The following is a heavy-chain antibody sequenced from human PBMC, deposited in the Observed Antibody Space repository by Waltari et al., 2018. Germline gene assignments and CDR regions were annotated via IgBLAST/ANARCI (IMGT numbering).Heavy chain of an antibody. J-gene: IGHJ6*02. CDR3: AKELERKPYYCYGWDV. CDR2: ISNSDDNR. D-gene: IGHD2-15*01. Sequence: EMHLLESGGSLAQPGESLSLSCAASGFTFSDYAMAWVRQAPGKGVGWVSKISNSDDNRYYAESGKGRFTISRDKSKSTLFLQMNSLRADDTAIYYCAKELERKPYYCYGWDVWGQGTTVTVSS. V-gene: IGHV3-23*01. CDR1: GFTFSDYA.